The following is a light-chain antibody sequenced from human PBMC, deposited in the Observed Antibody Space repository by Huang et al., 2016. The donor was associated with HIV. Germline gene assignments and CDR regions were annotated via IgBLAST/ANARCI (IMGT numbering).Light chain of an antibody. CDR1: QRISSN. V-gene: IGKV3-15*01. J-gene: IGKJ3*01. CDR3: QQYNNRPPFT. Sequence: EIMMTQSPATLSVSPAERATLSCRASQRISSNLAWYQQKPGQAPRLLIYGASTRATGIPARCSGSGSGTEFTLTINSLQSEDFAVYYCQQYNNRPPFTFGPGTKVDFK. CDR2: GAS.